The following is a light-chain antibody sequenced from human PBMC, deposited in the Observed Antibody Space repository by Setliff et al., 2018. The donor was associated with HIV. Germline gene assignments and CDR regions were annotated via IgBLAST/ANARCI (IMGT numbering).Light chain of an antibody. CDR2: EVN. V-gene: IGLV2-14*02. CDR3: NSFIGSSNTYV. J-gene: IGLJ1*01. CDR1: GTDVGYYDL. Sequence: QSALTQPASVSGPPGQSITISCTGTGTDVGYYDLVSWYQQHPGKAPKFLVFEVNKRPTGVSDRFSGSKSGNTASLTISGLQAEDEAVYYCNSFIGSSNTYVFGSGTKVTVL.